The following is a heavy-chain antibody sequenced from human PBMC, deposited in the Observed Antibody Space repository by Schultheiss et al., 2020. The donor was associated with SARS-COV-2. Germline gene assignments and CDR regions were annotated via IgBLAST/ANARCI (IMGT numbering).Heavy chain of an antibody. D-gene: IGHD4-17*01. CDR2: ISYDGSNK. Sequence: GGSLRLSCAASGFTFSSYAMHWVRQAPGKGLEWVAVISYDGSNKYYADSVKGRFTISRDNSKNTLYLQMNSLRAEDTAVYYCAKDIYGDYAHYMDVWGKGTTVTVSS. CDR3: AKDIYGDYAHYMDV. V-gene: IGHV3-30*01. CDR1: GFTFSSYA. J-gene: IGHJ6*03.